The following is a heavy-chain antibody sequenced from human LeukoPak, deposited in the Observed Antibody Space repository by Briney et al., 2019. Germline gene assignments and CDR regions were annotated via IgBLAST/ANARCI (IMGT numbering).Heavy chain of an antibody. V-gene: IGHV4-34*01. CDR2: INHSGST. J-gene: IGHJ4*02. D-gene: IGHD3-22*01. CDR3: ARLRDSSGYYSRV. Sequence: SETLSLTCAVYGGSFSGYYWSWIRQPPGKGLEWIGEINHSGSTNYNPSLKSRLTISVDTSKNQFSLKLTSVTAADTAVYYCARLRDSSGYYSRVWGQGTLVTVSS. CDR1: GGSFSGYY.